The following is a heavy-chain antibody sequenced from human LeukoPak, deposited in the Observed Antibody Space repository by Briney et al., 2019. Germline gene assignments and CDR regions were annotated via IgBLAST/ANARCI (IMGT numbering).Heavy chain of an antibody. CDR2: IYYSGST. CDR1: GGSISSSSYY. Sequence: SETLSLTCTVSGGSISSSSYYWGWIRQPPGKGLEWIGSIYYSGSTYYNPSLKSRVTISVDTSKNQFSLKLSSVTAADTAVYYCARVNYDSSGYNFDYWGQGTLVTVSS. CDR3: ARVNYDSSGYNFDY. J-gene: IGHJ4*02. V-gene: IGHV4-39*07. D-gene: IGHD3-22*01.